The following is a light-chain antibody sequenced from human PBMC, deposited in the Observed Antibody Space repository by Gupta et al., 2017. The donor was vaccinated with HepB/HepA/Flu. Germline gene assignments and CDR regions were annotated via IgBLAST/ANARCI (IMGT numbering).Light chain of an antibody. CDR2: CTS. CDR3: RQYYNYPIT. J-gene: IGKJ4*01. V-gene: IGKV1-6*02. CDR1: QVIKND. Sequence: AIQMTHSPSSLSASFGDRVTITFRPSQVIKNDLAWYQHKPGKAPKLLIYCTSRLETGVPSRFSGSGSGTDFTLTISSLQPEDFARYYCRQYYNYPITFGGGTKVEIK.